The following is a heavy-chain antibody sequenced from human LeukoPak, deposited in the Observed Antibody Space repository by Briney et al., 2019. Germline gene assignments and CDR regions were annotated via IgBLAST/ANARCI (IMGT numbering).Heavy chain of an antibody. CDR3: ARSYGDYGGTLDAFDI. CDR1: GGSFSGYY. J-gene: IGHJ3*02. CDR2: INHSGST. D-gene: IGHD4-17*01. Sequence: SSETLSLTCAVYGGSFSGYYWSWIRQPPGKGLEWIGEINHSGSTNYNPSLKSRVTISVDTPKNQFSLKLSSVTAADTAVYYCARSYGDYGGTLDAFDIWGQGTMVTVSS. V-gene: IGHV4-34*01.